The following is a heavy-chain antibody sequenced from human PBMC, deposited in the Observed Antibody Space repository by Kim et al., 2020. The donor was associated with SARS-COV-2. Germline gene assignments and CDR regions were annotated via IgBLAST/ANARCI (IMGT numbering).Heavy chain of an antibody. J-gene: IGHJ6*02. CDR1: GYTFTSYG. Sequence: ASVKVSCKASGYTFTSYGISWVRQAPGQGLEWMGWISAYNGNTNYAQKLQGRVTMTTDTSTSTAYMELRSLRSDDTAVYYCAKNRYCTNGVCYKPFYYYYYGMDVWGQGTTVTVSS. D-gene: IGHD2-8*01. CDR2: ISAYNGNT. V-gene: IGHV1-18*04. CDR3: AKNRYCTNGVCYKPFYYYYYGMDV.